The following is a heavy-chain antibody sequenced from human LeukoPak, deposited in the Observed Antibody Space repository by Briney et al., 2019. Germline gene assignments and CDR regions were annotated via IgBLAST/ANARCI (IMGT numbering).Heavy chain of an antibody. CDR3: AREDPANDAFDI. V-gene: IGHV4-59*01. CDR2: IYYSGST. Sequence: SETLSLTCTVSGGSISSYYWSWIRQPPGKGLEWIGYIYYSGSTNYNPSLKSRVTISVDTSKNQFSLKLSSVTAADTAVYYCAREDPANDAFDIWGQGTMVTVSS. J-gene: IGHJ3*02. CDR1: GGSISSYY.